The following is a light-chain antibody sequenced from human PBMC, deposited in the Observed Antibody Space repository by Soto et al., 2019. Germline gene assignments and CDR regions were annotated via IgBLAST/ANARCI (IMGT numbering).Light chain of an antibody. J-gene: IGKJ1*01. CDR2: GAS. CDR1: QSVSSS. V-gene: IGKV3-15*01. Sequence: EIVMTQSPATLSVSPGARATLSCRASQSVSSSLAWYQQKPGQAPRLLISGASTRATGIPARFSGSGSGTEVTLNISSLQSEDFAVYYCQQYNNWPRAFGQGTKVEIK. CDR3: QQYNNWPRA.